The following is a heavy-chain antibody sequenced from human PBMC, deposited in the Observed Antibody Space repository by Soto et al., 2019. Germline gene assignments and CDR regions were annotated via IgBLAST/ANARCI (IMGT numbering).Heavy chain of an antibody. CDR3: VRDGRERQFDY. D-gene: IGHD1-26*01. CDR2: IYYSGSTT. V-gene: IGHV4-59*01. CDR1: GAAISGYY. Sequence: QVRLQESGPGLVKPSETLSLTCVVSGAAISGYYWSWIRQPPGKGLEWIGFIYYSGSTTNYSPSLKNRVTISVDTAKNIISLRLGSVTAADTAIYYCVRDGRERQFDYWGQGTLGTVSS. J-gene: IGHJ4*02.